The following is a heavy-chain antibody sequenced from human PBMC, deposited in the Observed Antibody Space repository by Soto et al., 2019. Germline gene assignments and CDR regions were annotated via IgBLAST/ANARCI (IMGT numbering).Heavy chain of an antibody. CDR3: ARDVGPVTIFGEALSGYFDF. V-gene: IGHV3-7*03. D-gene: IGHD3-3*01. J-gene: IGHJ4*02. Sequence: GGSLRLSCAVSGFSFGSYRMSWVRQAPGKGLEWLASIKDDGSERYYLDSVKGRFTISRDNAKDSPSLQMNSLRGEDTAFYYCARDVGPVTIFGEALSGYFDFWGQGTLVTVSS. CDR1: GFSFGSYR. CDR2: IKDDGSER.